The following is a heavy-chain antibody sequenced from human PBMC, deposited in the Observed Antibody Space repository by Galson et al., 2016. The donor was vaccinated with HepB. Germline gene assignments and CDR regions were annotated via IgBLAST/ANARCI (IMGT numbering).Heavy chain of an antibody. Sequence: ETLSLTCAVSGVSISTVHWWSWVRQSPGKGLEWIGEIFHTGSANYNPSLQSRVTMSVDPSKNQFSLKLSSVTAADTAVYYCARQAYCSRTSCLERDTDAFEIWGQGTMVTVSS. CDR3: ARQAYCSRTSCLERDTDAFEI. CDR2: IFHTGSA. J-gene: IGHJ3*02. D-gene: IGHD2-2*01. V-gene: IGHV4-4*02. CDR1: GVSISTVHW.